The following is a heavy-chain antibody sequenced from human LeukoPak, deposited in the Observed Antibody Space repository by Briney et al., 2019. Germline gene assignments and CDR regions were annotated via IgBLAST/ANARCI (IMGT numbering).Heavy chain of an antibody. CDR2: ISTGSSTI. J-gene: IGHJ4*02. V-gene: IGHV3-48*02. Sequence: GGSLRLSCAASVFTFSTYSMNWVRQAPGKGLEWVSFISTGSSTIYYADSVKGRFTISRDNAKNSLYLQMNSLRDEDTAVYYCARVAEIQLWLRGAFDYWGQGTLVTVSS. D-gene: IGHD5-18*01. CDR1: VFTFSTYS. CDR3: ARVAEIQLWLRGAFDY.